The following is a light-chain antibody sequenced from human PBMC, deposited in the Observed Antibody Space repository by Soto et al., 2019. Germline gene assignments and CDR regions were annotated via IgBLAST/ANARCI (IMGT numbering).Light chain of an antibody. Sequence: QSALTQPASVSGSPGQSITTSCTGTSSDIGGFNYVSWYQQHPGTAPKLIIYEVSNRPSGISNRFSGSKSGNTASLTISGLQAEDEADYYCQSYDSSLSEVFGGGTKVTVL. CDR1: SSDIGGFNY. V-gene: IGLV2-14*01. CDR3: QSYDSSLSEV. CDR2: EVS. J-gene: IGLJ2*01.